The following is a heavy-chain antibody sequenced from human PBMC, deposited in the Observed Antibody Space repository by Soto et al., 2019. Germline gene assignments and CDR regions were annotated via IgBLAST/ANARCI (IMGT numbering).Heavy chain of an antibody. CDR1: GFAFSSYW. CDR2: IKQDGSEN. D-gene: IGHD2-15*01. CDR3: PRSPPFCSGSFCHYYFHMDV. Sequence: EVQLVESGGGLVQPGGSLRLSCAASGFAFSSYWMTWVRQAPGKGLEWVANIKQDGSENYYMDSVKGRFTISRDNAKNSLHLQMSCLRAEDTAVYYCPRSPPFCSGSFCHYYFHMDVWGKGTTVTVSS. V-gene: IGHV3-7*01. J-gene: IGHJ6*03.